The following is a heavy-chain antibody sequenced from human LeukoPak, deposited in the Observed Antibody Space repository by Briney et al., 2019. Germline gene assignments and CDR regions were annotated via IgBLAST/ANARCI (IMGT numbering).Heavy chain of an antibody. Sequence: ASVTVSFTVSGYTLTELSMHWVRQAPGKGLEWMGGFDPEDGETIYAQKFQGRVTMTEDTSTDTAYMELSSLRSEDTAVYYCATEGGVRIGAFDIWGQGTMVTVSS. V-gene: IGHV1-24*01. CDR3: ATEGGVRIGAFDI. J-gene: IGHJ3*02. CDR1: GYTLTELS. D-gene: IGHD1-1*01. CDR2: FDPEDGET.